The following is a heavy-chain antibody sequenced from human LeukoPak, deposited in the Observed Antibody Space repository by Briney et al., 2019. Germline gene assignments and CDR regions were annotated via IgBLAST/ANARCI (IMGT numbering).Heavy chain of an antibody. CDR1: GFTFSSYW. CDR3: ARVSSGWYVYYFDY. V-gene: IGHV3-74*01. Sequence: GGSLRLSCAASGFTFSSYWMHWVRQAPGKGLVWVSRINSDGSSTSYADSVKGRFTISRDNAKNTLYLQMNSLRAEDTAVYYCARVSSGWYVYYFDYWGQGTLVTVSS. J-gene: IGHJ4*02. D-gene: IGHD6-19*01. CDR2: INSDGSST.